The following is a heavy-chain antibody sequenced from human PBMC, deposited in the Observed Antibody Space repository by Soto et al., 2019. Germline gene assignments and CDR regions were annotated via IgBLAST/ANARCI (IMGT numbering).Heavy chain of an antibody. Sequence: PGGSLRLSCVASGFTSGFTFTNYAMNWVRQAPGRGLEQAAGISDSANIAYYADSVKGRFTIARDNSNSTLFLQMNSLRAENTAVYYCAKSGLFDSSGYHHPHFDSWGPGALVTVSS. CDR3: AKSGLFDSSGYHHPHFDS. D-gene: IGHD3-22*01. CDR1: GFTFTNYA. V-gene: IGHV3-23*01. J-gene: IGHJ4*02. CDR2: ISDSANIA.